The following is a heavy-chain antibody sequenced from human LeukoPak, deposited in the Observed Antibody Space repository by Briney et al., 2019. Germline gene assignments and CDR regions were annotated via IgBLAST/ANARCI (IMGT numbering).Heavy chain of an antibody. J-gene: IGHJ4*02. CDR2: ISYDGSNK. D-gene: IGHD4-17*01. CDR1: GFTFSSNA. Sequence: GGSLRLSCAASGFTFSSNAMHWVRQAPGKGLEWVAVISYDGSNKYYADSVKGRFTISRDNSKNTLYLQMNSLRAEDTAVYYCASSRTTVTTYYWGQGTLVTVSS. CDR3: ASSRTTVTTYY. V-gene: IGHV3-30-3*01.